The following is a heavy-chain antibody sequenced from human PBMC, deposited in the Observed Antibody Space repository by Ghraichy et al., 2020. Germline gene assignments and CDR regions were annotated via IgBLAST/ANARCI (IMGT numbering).Heavy chain of an antibody. CDR2: IHYSGST. D-gene: IGHD2-15*01. V-gene: IGHV4-39*01. CDR3: ARRGFCSGGSCRYFEQ. Sequence: SETLSLTCTVSGGSISSSNYYWGWIRQPPGKGREWIGSIHYSGSTYYNPSLKSRVTISVDTSKNQFSLKLSSVTAADTAVYYCARRGFCSGGSCRYFEQCGQGTLLTVSS. CDR1: GGSISSSNYY. J-gene: IGHJ4*01.